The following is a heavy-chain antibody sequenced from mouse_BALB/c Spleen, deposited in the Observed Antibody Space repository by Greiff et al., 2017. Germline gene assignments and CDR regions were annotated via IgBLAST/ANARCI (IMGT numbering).Heavy chain of an antibody. CDR1: GDSITSGY. CDR3: ARSYYYGSSYEYFDV. J-gene: IGHJ1*01. D-gene: IGHD1-1*01. Sequence: EVQLQQSGPSLVKPSQTLSLTCSVTGDSITSGYWNWIRKFPGNKLEYMGYISYSGSTYYNPSLKSRISITRDTSKNQYYLQLNSVTTEDTATYYCARSYYYGSSYEYFDVWGAGTTVTVSS. V-gene: IGHV3-8*02. CDR2: ISYSGST.